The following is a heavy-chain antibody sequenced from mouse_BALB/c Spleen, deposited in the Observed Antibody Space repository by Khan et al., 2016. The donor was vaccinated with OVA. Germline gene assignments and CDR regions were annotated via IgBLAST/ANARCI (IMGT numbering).Heavy chain of an antibody. CDR2: INPKNGVT. CDR3: ARDAGRY. Sequence: VQLKQSGPELVKPGASVKISCKTSGYTFTENTLHCVKQSHGKSLEWIGVINPKNGVTSYNQKFKGKVTLTVDKSSSTAYMEFRSLTSEDSAVYYCARDAGRYWGQGTSVTVSS. J-gene: IGHJ4*01. CDR1: GYTFTENT. D-gene: IGHD3-3*01. V-gene: IGHV1-18*01.